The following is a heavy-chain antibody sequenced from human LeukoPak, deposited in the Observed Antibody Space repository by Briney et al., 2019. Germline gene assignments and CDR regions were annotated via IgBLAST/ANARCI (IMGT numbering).Heavy chain of an antibody. D-gene: IGHD3-3*01. CDR2: FNPEDGET. J-gene: IGHJ5*02. CDR3: ATDLGYDFWSGYRAS. Sequence: ASVKVSCKVSGYTLTELSMHWVRQAPGKGLEWMGGFNPEDGETTYAQKFQGRVTMTEDTSTDTAYMELSSLRSEDTAVYYCATDLGYDFWSGYRASWGQGTLVTVSS. V-gene: IGHV1-24*01. CDR1: GYTLTELS.